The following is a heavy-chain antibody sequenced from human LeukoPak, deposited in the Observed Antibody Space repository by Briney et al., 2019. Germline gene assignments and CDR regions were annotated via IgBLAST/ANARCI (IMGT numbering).Heavy chain of an antibody. CDR3: AKDQGLRKYYYYYYIVV. Sequence: PGGSLRLSCVGSGFTFGDHAMHWVRQAPGRGLEWIAGICFKGGAIGYADSVKGRFTISRDNANQSLYLQMNSLRVEDTTLYFCAKDQGLRKYYYYYYIVVWGRGTRVIGS. D-gene: IGHD2-21*02. CDR1: GFTFGDHA. V-gene: IGHV3-9*01. CDR2: ICFKGGAI. J-gene: IGHJ6*03.